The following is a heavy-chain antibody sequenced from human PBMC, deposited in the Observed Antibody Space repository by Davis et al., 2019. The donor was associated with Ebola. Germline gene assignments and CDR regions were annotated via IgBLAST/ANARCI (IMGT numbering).Heavy chain of an antibody. V-gene: IGHV4-59*12. CDR3: ARGRIGCSGGSCFNWFDP. J-gene: IGHJ5*02. Sequence: SETLSLTCAVYGGSLSGYYWSWIRQPPGKGLEWIGDIYYSGSTNYNPSLKSRVTISVDRSKNQFSLKLSSVTAADTAVYYCARGRIGCSGGSCFNWFDPWGQGTLVTVSS. CDR2: IYYSGST. D-gene: IGHD2-15*01. CDR1: GGSLSGYY.